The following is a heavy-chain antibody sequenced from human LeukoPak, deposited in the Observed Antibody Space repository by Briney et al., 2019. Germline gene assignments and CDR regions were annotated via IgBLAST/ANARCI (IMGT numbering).Heavy chain of an antibody. D-gene: IGHD3-22*01. CDR2: ISGSGVNT. CDR1: GFTLSSYP. CDR3: AKGTHHEERSGYNGLFDS. V-gene: IGHV3-23*01. J-gene: IGHJ4*02. Sequence: GGSLRLSCVASGFTLSSYPLSWVRQAPGKGLEWVSAISGSGVNTYYSDSVRGRFTISRDNSKNTLYLQMNSPEAEDTAVYFCAKGTHHEERSGYNGLFDSWGQGTLVTVSS.